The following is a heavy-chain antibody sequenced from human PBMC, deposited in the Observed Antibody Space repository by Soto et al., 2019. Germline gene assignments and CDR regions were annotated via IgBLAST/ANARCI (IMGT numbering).Heavy chain of an antibody. V-gene: IGHV5-51*01. CDR3: ARFVTMVRGVIFHHYYGMDV. D-gene: IGHD3-10*01. Sequence: PGESRKISCKGSGYSFTSYWIGWVRQMPGKGLEWMGIIYPGDSDTRYSPSFQGQVTISADKSISTAYLQWSSLKASDTAMYYCARFVTMVRGVIFHHYYGMDVWGQGTTVTVSS. J-gene: IGHJ6*02. CDR2: IYPGDSDT. CDR1: GYSFTSYW.